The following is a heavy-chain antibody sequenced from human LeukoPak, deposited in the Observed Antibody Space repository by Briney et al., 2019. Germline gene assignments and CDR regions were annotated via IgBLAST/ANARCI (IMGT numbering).Heavy chain of an antibody. V-gene: IGHV3-74*01. J-gene: IGHJ4*02. CDR1: GFTFSSYW. CDR3: AREKVGASLFLIDY. CDR2: INSDGSST. D-gene: IGHD1-26*01. Sequence: EGSLRLSCAASGFTFSSYWMHWVRQAPGKGLVWVSRINSDGSSTSYADSVKGRFTISRDNAKNTLYLQMNSLRAEDTAAYYCAREKVGASLFLIDYWGQGTLVTVSS.